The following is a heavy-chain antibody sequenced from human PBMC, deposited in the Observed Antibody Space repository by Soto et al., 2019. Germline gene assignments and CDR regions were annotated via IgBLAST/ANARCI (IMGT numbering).Heavy chain of an antibody. D-gene: IGHD3-3*01. V-gene: IGHV3-15*01. CDR2: IKSKTDGGTT. Sequence: PGGSLRLSCAASGFTFSNAWMSWVRQAPGKGLEWVGRIKSKTDGGTTDYAAPVKGRFTISRDDSKNTLYLQMNSLKTEDTAVYYCTLLSEDYDFWSGYHNDAFDIWGQGTMVTVSS. CDR3: TLLSEDYDFWSGYHNDAFDI. CDR1: GFTFSNAW. J-gene: IGHJ3*02.